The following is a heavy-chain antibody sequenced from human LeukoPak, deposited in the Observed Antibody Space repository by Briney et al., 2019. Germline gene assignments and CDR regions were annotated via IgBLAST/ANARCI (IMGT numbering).Heavy chain of an antibody. CDR2: IYTSGGT. J-gene: IGHJ4*02. CDR3: AREKVVTSWEDDIVVVVAAL. D-gene: IGHD2-15*01. V-gene: IGHV4-4*07. CDR1: GGSINNYH. Sequence: SETLSLTCLVSGGSINNYHWTWIRQPAGKGLEWIGRIYTSGGTNYNPSLKSRVTMSVDTSKNQFSLKLSSVTAADTAVYFCAREKVVTSWEDDIVVVVAALWGQGTLVTVSS.